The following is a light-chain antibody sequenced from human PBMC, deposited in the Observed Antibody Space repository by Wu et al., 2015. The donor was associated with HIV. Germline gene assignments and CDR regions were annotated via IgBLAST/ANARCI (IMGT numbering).Light chain of an antibody. CDR2: GAS. CDR3: QHRSNWPPGS. J-gene: IGKJ2*04. Sequence: EIVMTQSPATLSVSPGERATLSCRASQSVSSNLAWYQQKPGQAPRLLIYGASTRATGIPARFSGSGSGTEFTLTISSLEPEDFAVYYCQHRSNWPPGSFGQGTKGGDQT. CDR1: QSVSSN. V-gene: IGKV3-15*01.